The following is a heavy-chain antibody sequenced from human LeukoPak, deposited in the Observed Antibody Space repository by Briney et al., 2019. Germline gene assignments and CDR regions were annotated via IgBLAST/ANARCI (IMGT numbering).Heavy chain of an antibody. CDR1: GLTFSSYW. J-gene: IGHJ6*02. CDR2: INHNGNVN. CDR3: ARDRWELLSNSYHYCGLDV. D-gene: IGHD2-15*01. V-gene: IGHV3-7*01. Sequence: GGSLRLSCAASGLTFSSYWMNWARQAPGKGLEWVASINHNGNVNYYVDSVKGRFTISRDNAKNSLYLQMNSLRAEDTAVYYCARDRWELLSNSYHYCGLDVWGQGATVTVSS.